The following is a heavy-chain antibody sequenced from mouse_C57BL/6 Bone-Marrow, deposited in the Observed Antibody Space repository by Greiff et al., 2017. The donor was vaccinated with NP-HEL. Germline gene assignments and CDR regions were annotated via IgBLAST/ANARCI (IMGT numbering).Heavy chain of an antibody. J-gene: IGHJ3*01. V-gene: IGHV14-4*01. D-gene: IGHD2-4*01. CDR3: TTEEDDYDAFFAY. Sequence: EVQLQQSGAELVRPGASVKLSCTASGFNIKDDYMHWVKQRPEQGLEWIGWIDPENGDTESASKFQGKATITADTSSNTAYLQLSSLTSEDTAVYYCTTEEDDYDAFFAYWGQGTLVTVSA. CDR1: GFNIKDDY. CDR2: IDPENGDT.